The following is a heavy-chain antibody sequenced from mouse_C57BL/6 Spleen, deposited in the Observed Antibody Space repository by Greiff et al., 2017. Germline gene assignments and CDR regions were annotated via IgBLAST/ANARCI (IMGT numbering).Heavy chain of an antibody. D-gene: IGHD1-1*01. Sequence: ESGPGLVKPSQSLSLTCSVTGYSITSGYYWNWIRQFPGNKLEWMGYISYDGSNNYNPSLKNRISITRDTSKNQFFLKLNSVTTEDAATYYCARFYGSSYVDYWGQGTTLTVSS. CDR1: GYSITSGYY. V-gene: IGHV3-6*01. J-gene: IGHJ2*01. CDR3: ARFYGSSYVDY. CDR2: ISYDGSN.